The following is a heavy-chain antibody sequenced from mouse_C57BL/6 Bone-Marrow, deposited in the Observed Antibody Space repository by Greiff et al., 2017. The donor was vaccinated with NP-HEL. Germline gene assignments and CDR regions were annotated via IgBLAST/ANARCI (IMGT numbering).Heavy chain of an antibody. J-gene: IGHJ2*01. D-gene: IGHD1-1*01. Sequence: QVQLKQSGAELVRPGTSVKMSCKASGYTFTNYWIGWAKQRPGHGLEWIGDIYPGGGYTNYNEKFKGKATLTADKSSSTAYLQFSSLTSEDSSIYDCARMATVVATGASYDCWGQGTTLSVSS. V-gene: IGHV1-63*01. CDR1: GYTFTNYW. CDR3: ARMATVVATGASYDC. CDR2: IYPGGGYT.